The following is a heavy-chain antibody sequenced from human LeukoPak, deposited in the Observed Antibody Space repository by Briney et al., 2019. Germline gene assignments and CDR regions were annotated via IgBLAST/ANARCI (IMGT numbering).Heavy chain of an antibody. J-gene: IGHJ6*02. CDR1: GYTLTELS. CDR2: FDPEDGET. Sequence: ASVKVSCKVSGYTLTELSMHWVRQAPGTGREGMGGFDPEDGETIYAQKFHGKVPMTDDTSTDTAYMDLSSLRSEDTAVYYCATDRMGAAGTYGMDVWGQGTTVTVSS. CDR3: ATDRMGAAGTYGMDV. V-gene: IGHV1-24*01. D-gene: IGHD6-13*01.